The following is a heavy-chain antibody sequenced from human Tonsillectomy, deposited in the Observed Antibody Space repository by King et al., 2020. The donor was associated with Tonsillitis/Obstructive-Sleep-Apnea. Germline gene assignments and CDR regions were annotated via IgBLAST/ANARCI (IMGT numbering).Heavy chain of an antibody. J-gene: IGHJ4*02. V-gene: IGHV5-51*01. CDR1: GYSFTSYW. CDR2: IYLGDSDT. Sequence: QLVQSGAEVKKPGESLKISCKGSGYSFTSYWIAWVRQMPGKGLEWMGIIYLGDSDTRNTPSFQGQVTITADKSISTAYLQWGSLNASDTAMYYCARLGMAVAATFPSPDYWGQGTLVTVSS. CDR3: ARLGMAVAATFPSPDY. D-gene: IGHD6-19*01.